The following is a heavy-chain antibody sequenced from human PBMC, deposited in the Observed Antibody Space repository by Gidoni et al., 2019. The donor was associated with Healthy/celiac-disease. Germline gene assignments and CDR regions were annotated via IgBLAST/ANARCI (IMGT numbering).Heavy chain of an antibody. J-gene: IGHJ4*02. Sequence: QLQLQESGPGLVKPSETLSLTCTVSGGSISSSSYYWGWIRQPPGKGLEWIGSIYYSGSTYYNPSLKSRVTISVDTSKNQFSLKLSSVTAADTAVYYCARSFNPSSSWYGGYFDYWGQGTLVTVSS. V-gene: IGHV4-39*01. D-gene: IGHD6-13*01. CDR3: ARSFNPSSSWYGGYFDY. CDR2: IYYSGST. CDR1: GGSISSSSYY.